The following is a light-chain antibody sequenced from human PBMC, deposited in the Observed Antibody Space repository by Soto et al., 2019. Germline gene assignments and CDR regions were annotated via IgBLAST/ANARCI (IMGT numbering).Light chain of an antibody. J-gene: IGKJ1*01. CDR3: QQYGSSSTWT. Sequence: EIVLTQSPGTLSLSPGERATLSCRASQSVSSAYFAWYQHKPGQPPTLLIYAASSRVTGIPDRFSGSGSGTDFTLTISRLEPEDIAVYYCQQYGSSSTWTFGQGTKVEIK. CDR1: QSVSSAY. CDR2: AAS. V-gene: IGKV3-20*01.